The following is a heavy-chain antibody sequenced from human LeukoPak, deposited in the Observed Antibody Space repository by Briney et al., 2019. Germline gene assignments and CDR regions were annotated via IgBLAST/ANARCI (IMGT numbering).Heavy chain of an antibody. V-gene: IGHV3-30*02. J-gene: IGHJ5*02. D-gene: IGHD1-1*01. CDR1: GFTLSNYG. CDR3: AKDNNDHDIPGWFDP. Sequence: GRSLRLSCAASGFTLSNYGMHWVRQAAGKGLGWVAFMRYDGSKNYYADSVRGRFTISRDNSRNTLYLQMHSLTAEDTAVYYCAKDNNDHDIPGWFDPWGQETRVTVSS. CDR2: MRYDGSKN.